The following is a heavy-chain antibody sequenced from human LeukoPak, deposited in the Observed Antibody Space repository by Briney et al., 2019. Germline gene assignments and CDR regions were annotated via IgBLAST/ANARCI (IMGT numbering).Heavy chain of an antibody. Sequence: ASVKVSCKASGYTFTSYGISWVRQAPGQGLEWMGWISAYNGNTNYAQKLQGRVTMTTDTSTSTAYMELRSLRSDDTAVYYCARDTAMAARPYYYYYMDVWGKGTTVTVSS. CDR2: ISAYNGNT. V-gene: IGHV1-18*01. J-gene: IGHJ6*03. CDR3: ARDTAMAARPYYYYYMDV. D-gene: IGHD5-18*01. CDR1: GYTFTSYG.